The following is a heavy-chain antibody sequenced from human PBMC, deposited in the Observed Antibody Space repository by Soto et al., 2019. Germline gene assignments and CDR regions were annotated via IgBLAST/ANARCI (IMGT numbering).Heavy chain of an antibody. CDR2: ISYDGSNK. V-gene: IGHV3-30-3*01. CDR1: GFTFSSYA. CDR3: ARGLGDCSGGSCYLFDC. D-gene: IGHD2-15*01. Sequence: QVQLVESGGGVVQPGRSLRLSCAASGFTFSSYAMHWVRQAPGKGLEWVAVISYDGSNKYYAVSVKGRYTISRDNSKNTLYLQMNSLRAEDTAVYYCARGLGDCSGGSCYLFDCWGQGTLVTVSS. J-gene: IGHJ4*02.